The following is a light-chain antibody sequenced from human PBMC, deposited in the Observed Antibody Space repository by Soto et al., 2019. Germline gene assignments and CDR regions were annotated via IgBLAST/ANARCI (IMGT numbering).Light chain of an antibody. V-gene: IGKV1-39*01. CDR2: AAS. CDR1: QDISHD. CDR3: QQSFSTLWT. Sequence: DIQMTQSPSSLSASVGDRVTITCQASQDISHDLNWYQQKPGMAPKLLLYAASSLQSGVPSRFSGSGSGTDFTLTISSLQPEDFATYYCQQSFSTLWTFGQGTKVDIK. J-gene: IGKJ1*01.